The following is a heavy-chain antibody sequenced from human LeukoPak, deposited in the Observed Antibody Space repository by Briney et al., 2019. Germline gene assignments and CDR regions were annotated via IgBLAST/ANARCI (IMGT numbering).Heavy chain of an antibody. CDR2: INHSGST. D-gene: IGHD2-2*01. CDR1: GGSFSGYY. J-gene: IGHJ3*02. V-gene: IGHV4-34*01. Sequence: SETLSLTCAVYGGSFSGYYWSWIRQPPGKGLEWIGEINHSGSTNYNPSLKSRVTISVDTSKNQFSLKLSSVTAADTAVYYCARVERSSEKDAFDIWGQGTMVTVSS. CDR3: ARVERSSEKDAFDI.